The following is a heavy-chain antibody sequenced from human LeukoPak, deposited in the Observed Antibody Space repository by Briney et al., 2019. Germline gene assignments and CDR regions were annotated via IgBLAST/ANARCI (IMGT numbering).Heavy chain of an antibody. D-gene: IGHD6-19*01. CDR2: MNPNSGNT. CDR3: ASLEDPAYSSGWYFFDY. Sequence: ASVKVSCKASGYTFTSYDINWVRQATGQGLEWMGWMNPNSGNTGYAQKFQGRVTITRNTSISTAYMELSSLRAEDTAVYYCASLEDPAYSSGWYFFDYWGQGTLVAVSS. J-gene: IGHJ4*02. CDR1: GYTFTSYD. V-gene: IGHV1-8*03.